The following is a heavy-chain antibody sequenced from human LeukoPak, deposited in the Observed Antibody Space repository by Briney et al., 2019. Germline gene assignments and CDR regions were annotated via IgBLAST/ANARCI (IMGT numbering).Heavy chain of an antibody. D-gene: IGHD6-25*01. CDR3: AKDQRQRYYDYGMDV. V-gene: IGHV3-30*18. CDR1: GFTFSSYG. J-gene: IGHJ6*04. Sequence: GGSLTLSCAASGFTFSSYGMHGVRQAPGKGLECVAVISYDGSNKYYADSVKGRFTISRDNSKNTLYLQMNSLRAEDTAVYYCAKDQRQRYYDYGMDVWGKGTTVTVSS. CDR2: ISYDGSNK.